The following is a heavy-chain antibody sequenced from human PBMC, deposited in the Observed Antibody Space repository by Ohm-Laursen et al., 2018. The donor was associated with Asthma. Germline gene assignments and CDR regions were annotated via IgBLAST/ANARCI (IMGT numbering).Heavy chain of an antibody. V-gene: IGHV3-48*01. CDR1: GFYFSSYS. CDR3: VRAPDYFSLFEY. Sequence: SLRLSCAASGFYFSSYSMHWVRQAPGKGPEWLAFITSGSDIIHYVDSVEGRFTISRDNAKKSVYLQMKSLRVEDTAVYYCVRAPDYFSLFEYWGQGTLVTVAS. J-gene: IGHJ4*02. CDR2: ITSGSDII. D-gene: IGHD1-14*01.